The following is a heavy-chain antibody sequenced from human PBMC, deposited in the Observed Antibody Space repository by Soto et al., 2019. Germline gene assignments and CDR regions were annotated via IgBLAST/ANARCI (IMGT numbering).Heavy chain of an antibody. CDR2: IWYDGSKK. J-gene: IGHJ4*02. CDR3: ARGQKYTFGHQPDY. V-gene: IGHV3-33*01. CDR1: GFTFSSYG. Sequence: PGGSLRLSCAASGFTFSSYGMHWVRRAPGKGLEWVAVIWYDGSKKYYADSVKGRFTISRDDSENTLYLQMNSLRAEDTGVYYCARGQKYTFGHQPDYWGQGTLVTVYS. D-gene: IGHD5-18*01.